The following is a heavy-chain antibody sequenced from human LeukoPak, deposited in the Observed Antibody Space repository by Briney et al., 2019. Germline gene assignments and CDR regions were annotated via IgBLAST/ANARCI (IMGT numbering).Heavy chain of an antibody. J-gene: IGHJ4*02. CDR2: INSDGSST. CDR3: AKMSGDYGDPFDY. Sequence: GGSLRLSCAASGFTFSSYWMHWVRQVPGKGLVWVSRINSDGSSTSFADSVKGRFTISRGNAKNTLYLEMNSLRAEDTAVYYCAKMSGDYGDPFDYWGQGTLVTVSS. D-gene: IGHD4-17*01. V-gene: IGHV3-74*01. CDR1: GFTFSSYW.